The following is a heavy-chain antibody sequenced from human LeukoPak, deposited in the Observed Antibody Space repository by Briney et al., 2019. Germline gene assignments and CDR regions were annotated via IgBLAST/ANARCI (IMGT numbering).Heavy chain of an antibody. Sequence: PSETLSLTCTVSGGSISSYYWSWIRQPPGKGLEWIGYIYYSGSTNYNPSLRSRVTISVDTSKNQFSLKLSSVTAADTAVYYCARGVVVAATIWFDPWGQGTLVNGSS. V-gene: IGHV4-59*01. D-gene: IGHD2-15*01. CDR3: ARGVVVAATIWFDP. J-gene: IGHJ5*02. CDR1: GGSISSYY. CDR2: IYYSGST.